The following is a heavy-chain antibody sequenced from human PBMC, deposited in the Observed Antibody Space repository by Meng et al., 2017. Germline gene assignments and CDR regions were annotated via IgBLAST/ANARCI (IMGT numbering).Heavy chain of an antibody. CDR1: CGSISSGDYY. J-gene: IGHJ4*02. V-gene: IGHV4-30-4*01. Sequence: QVQLQESGPGWVKPSQTLSLTCTVSCGSISSGDYYWSWIRQPPGKGLRWIGDIYFSGSTYYNPSLKIRVTISVDTSKNQFSLKLSSVTAADTAVYYCAKNHNYSFDYWGQGMLVTVSS. D-gene: IGHD4-11*01. CDR3: AKNHNYSFDY. CDR2: IYFSGST.